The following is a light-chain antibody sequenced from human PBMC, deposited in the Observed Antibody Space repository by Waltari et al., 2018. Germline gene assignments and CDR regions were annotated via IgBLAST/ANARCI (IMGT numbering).Light chain of an antibody. CDR1: ALPNKY. J-gene: IGLJ3*02. V-gene: IGLV3-10*01. Sequence: SYELPQPPSVSVSPGQTARITCSGDALPNKYAYLYQQKSGQAPVVVIYEDSKRPSGIPERFSGSSSGTMATLTISGAQVEDEADYYCYSTDSSGNHRVFGGGTKLTVL. CDR3: YSTDSSGNHRV. CDR2: EDS.